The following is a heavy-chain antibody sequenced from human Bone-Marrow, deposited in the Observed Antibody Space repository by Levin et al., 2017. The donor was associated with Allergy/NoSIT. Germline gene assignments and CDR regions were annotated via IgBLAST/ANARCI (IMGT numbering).Heavy chain of an antibody. CDR1: GGSISSGNYY. Sequence: SETLSLTCSVSGGSISSGNYYWNWIRQHPEKGLEWIGYIQYSGSTYYNPSLKSRVTMSLDTSKNHFSLKLSSVTAADMAVYYCAKGSGGSLGGFDYWGQGTLVTVSS. CDR2: IQYSGST. CDR3: AKGSGGSLGGFDY. J-gene: IGHJ4*02. V-gene: IGHV4-31*03. D-gene: IGHD2-15*01.